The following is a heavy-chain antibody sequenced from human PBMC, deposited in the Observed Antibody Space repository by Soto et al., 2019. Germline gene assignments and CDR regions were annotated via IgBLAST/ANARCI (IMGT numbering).Heavy chain of an antibody. D-gene: IGHD1-26*01. V-gene: IGHV1-18*01. Sequence: QVQLVQSGGEVKKPGASVQVSCKASGYTFTSYPISWVRQAPGQGLEWMGWITVYNVNTNFAQKFQDRVTMTTEISTSIAYMELRSLRSDDTALYYCARVESIVCAFDPWGQGTLVTGSS. CDR3: ARVESIVCAFDP. CDR2: ITVYNVNT. CDR1: GYTFTSYP. J-gene: IGHJ5*02.